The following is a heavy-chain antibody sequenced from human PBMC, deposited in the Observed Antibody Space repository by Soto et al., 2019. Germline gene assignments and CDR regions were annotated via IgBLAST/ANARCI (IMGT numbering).Heavy chain of an antibody. CDR2: TYYRSKWYN. CDR1: GDSVSSNSAA. V-gene: IGHV6-1*01. Sequence: SQTLSLTCAISGDSVSSNSAAWNWIRQSPSRGLEWLGRTYYRSKWYNDYAVSVKSRITINPDTSKNQFSLQLNSVTPEDTAVYYCARGSFSSGWYKSSYYGMDVWGQGTTVTAP. CDR3: ARGSFSSGWYKSSYYGMDV. D-gene: IGHD6-19*01. J-gene: IGHJ6*02.